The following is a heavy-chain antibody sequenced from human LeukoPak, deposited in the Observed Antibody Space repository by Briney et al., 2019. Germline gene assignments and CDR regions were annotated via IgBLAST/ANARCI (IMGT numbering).Heavy chain of an antibody. CDR2: INSDGRSI. CDR3: ARVRYSYGYDW. CDR1: GFTFGNYW. J-gene: IGHJ4*02. Sequence: GGSLRLSCAASGFTFGNYWMHWVRQAPGKGLVWVSRINSDGRSISYADPVKGRFTISRDNAKNTLYLQMNSLRAEDTAVYYCARVRYSYGYDWWGQGTLVTVSS. D-gene: IGHD5-18*01. V-gene: IGHV3-74*01.